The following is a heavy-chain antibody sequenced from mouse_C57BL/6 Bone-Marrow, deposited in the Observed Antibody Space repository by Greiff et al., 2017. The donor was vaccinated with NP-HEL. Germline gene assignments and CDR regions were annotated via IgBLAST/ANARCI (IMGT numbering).Heavy chain of an antibody. CDR3: ARRPPYYGSSYYYAMDY. D-gene: IGHD1-1*01. J-gene: IGHJ4*01. CDR2: ISNGGGST. CDR1: GFTFSDYY. Sequence: EVKVVESGGGLVQPGGSLKLSCAASGFTFSDYYMYWVRQTPEKRLEWVAYISNGGGSTYYPDTVKGRFTISRDNAKNTLYLQRSRLTSEDTAMYYCARRPPYYGSSYYYAMDYWGQGTSVTVSS. V-gene: IGHV5-12*01.